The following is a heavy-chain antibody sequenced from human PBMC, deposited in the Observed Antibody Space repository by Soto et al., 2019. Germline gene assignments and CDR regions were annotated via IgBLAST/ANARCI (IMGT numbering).Heavy chain of an antibody. V-gene: IGHV3-33*01. CDR1: GFTFSSYG. Sequence: GGSLRLSCAASGFTFSSYGMHWVRQAPGKGLEWVAVIWYDGGNKYYADSVKGRFTISRDNSKNTLYLQMNSLRAEDTAVYYCARDDYDSSGYYYYYGMDVWGQGTTVTVSS. CDR3: ARDDYDSSGYYYYYGMDV. CDR2: IWYDGGNK. J-gene: IGHJ6*02. D-gene: IGHD3-22*01.